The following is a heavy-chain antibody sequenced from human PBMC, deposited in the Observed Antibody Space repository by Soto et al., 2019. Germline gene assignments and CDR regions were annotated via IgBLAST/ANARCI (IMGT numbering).Heavy chain of an antibody. CDR3: ARQGQASQTYYYYYMDV. CDR2: IYYSGST. CDR1: GGSISSSSYY. V-gene: IGHV4-39*01. Sequence: SETLSLTCTVSGGSISSSSYYWGWIRQPPGKGLEWIGSIYYSGSTYYNPSLKSRVTISVDTSKNQFSLKLSSVTAADTAVYYCARQGQASQTYYYYYMDVWGKGTTVTVSS. J-gene: IGHJ6*03.